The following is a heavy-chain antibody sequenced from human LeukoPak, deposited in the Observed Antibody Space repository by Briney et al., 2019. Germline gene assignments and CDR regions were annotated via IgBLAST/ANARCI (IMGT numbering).Heavy chain of an antibody. D-gene: IGHD6-19*01. CDR2: VYYSGSA. J-gene: IGHJ4*02. CDR3: ARHAKAMAVQSWYHFDN. Sequence: SETLSLTCSVSGVSISTTSYYWGWIRQTPGKGLEWIGTVYYSGSAYYNPSLKSRVTISVDTSKTQFSLKMDSVTAADTAVYYCARHAKAMAVQSWYHFDNWGQGTQVTVSS. V-gene: IGHV4-39*01. CDR1: GVSISTTSYY.